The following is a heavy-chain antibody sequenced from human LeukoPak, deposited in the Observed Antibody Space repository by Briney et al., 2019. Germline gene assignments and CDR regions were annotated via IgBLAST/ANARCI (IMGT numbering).Heavy chain of an antibody. V-gene: IGHV4-34*01. J-gene: IGHJ4*02. CDR1: GGSLSGYY. Sequence: SETLSLTRAVYGGSLSGYYWSWIRQPPGKGLEWIGEINHSGSTNYNPSLKSRVTISVDTSKSQFSLKLNSMTAADTAVYYCARGAQTYYDKAPVDYWGQGTLVTVSS. D-gene: IGHD3-22*01. CDR2: INHSGST. CDR3: ARGAQTYYDKAPVDY.